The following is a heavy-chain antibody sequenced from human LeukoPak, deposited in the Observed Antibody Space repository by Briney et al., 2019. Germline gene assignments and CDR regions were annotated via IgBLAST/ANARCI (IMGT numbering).Heavy chain of an antibody. CDR3: ARREGSGSYYNDWFLGEKKRHTRYYMDV. Sequence: SETLSLTCTVSGGSISSGSYYGSWVRQPAGKGLEWIGRIYTSGRTNYNPSLKSRVTISVDTSKNQFSLKLSSVTAADTAVYYCARREGSGSYYNDWFLGEKKRHTRYYMDVWGKGTTVTISS. D-gene: IGHD3-10*01. V-gene: IGHV4-61*02. CDR1: GGSISSGSYY. J-gene: IGHJ6*03. CDR2: IYTSGRT.